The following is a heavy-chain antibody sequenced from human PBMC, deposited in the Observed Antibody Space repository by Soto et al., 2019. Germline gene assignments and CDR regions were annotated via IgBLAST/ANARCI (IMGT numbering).Heavy chain of an antibody. J-gene: IGHJ6*02. CDR2: IYPGDSDT. CDR1: GYSFTSYW. V-gene: IGHV5-51*01. CDR3: ARSAVAGYYYYYGMDV. D-gene: IGHD6-19*01. Sequence: PGESLKISCKGSGYSFTSYWIGWVRQMPGKGLEWMGIIYPGDSDTRYSPSFQGQVTISADKSISTAYLQWSSLKASDTAMYYCARSAVAGYYYYYGMDVWGQGTTVTVPS.